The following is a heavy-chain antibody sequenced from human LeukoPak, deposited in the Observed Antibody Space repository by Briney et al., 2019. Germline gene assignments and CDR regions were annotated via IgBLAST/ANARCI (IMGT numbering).Heavy chain of an antibody. Sequence: SETLSLTCTVSGASLKSINSYWTWIRQPAGKGLEWIGRVYFSGSTTYNPSLKGRVTISVETSRNQFSLHLSSVTAADTAVYYCARKTGYGSGSYYNYYFDYWGQGSLVTVSS. D-gene: IGHD3-10*01. CDR1: GASLKSINSY. V-gene: IGHV4-61*02. CDR3: ARKTGYGSGSYYNYYFDY. J-gene: IGHJ4*02. CDR2: VYFSGST.